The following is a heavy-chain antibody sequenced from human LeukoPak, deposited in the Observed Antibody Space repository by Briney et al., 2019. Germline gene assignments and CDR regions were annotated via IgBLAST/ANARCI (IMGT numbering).Heavy chain of an antibody. V-gene: IGHV3-21*01. CDR2: ISSTTSYI. CDR3: ARDFTPITMVRGVIIPVDY. D-gene: IGHD3-10*01. CDR1: GFTFSSYT. Sequence: GGSLRLSCAASGFTFSSYTMNWVRQAPGRGLEWVSSISSTTSYIFYADSVKGRFTISRDNAKNSLYLQMNSLRAEDTAVYYCARDFTPITMVRGVIIPVDYWGQGTLVTVSS. J-gene: IGHJ4*02.